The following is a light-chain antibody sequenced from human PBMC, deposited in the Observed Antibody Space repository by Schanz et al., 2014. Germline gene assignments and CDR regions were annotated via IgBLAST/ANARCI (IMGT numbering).Light chain of an antibody. J-gene: IGLJ3*02. CDR3: ATWDDSLNGGV. V-gene: IGLV1-44*01. CDR1: SSNIGSNT. CDR2: NNN. Sequence: QSVLTQPPSASGTPGQRVTISCSGSSSNIGSNTVNWYQQLPGTAPKLLIYNNNQRPSGVPDRFSGSKSGTSASLAISGLQSEDEAAYYCATWDDSLNGGVFGGGTKLTVL.